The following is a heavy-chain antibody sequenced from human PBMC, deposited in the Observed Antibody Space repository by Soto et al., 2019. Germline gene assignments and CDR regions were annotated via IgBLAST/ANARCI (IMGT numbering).Heavy chain of an antibody. CDR1: GFTFSSYA. J-gene: IGHJ4*02. CDR3: ARGGLYMVRGVIEDY. Sequence: GGSLRLSCAASGFTFSSYAMHWVRQAPGKGLEWVAVISYDGSNKYYADSVKGRFTISRDNSKNTLYLQMNSLRAEDTAVYYCARGGLYMVRGVIEDYWGQGTLVTVSS. CDR2: ISYDGSNK. D-gene: IGHD3-10*01. V-gene: IGHV3-30-3*01.